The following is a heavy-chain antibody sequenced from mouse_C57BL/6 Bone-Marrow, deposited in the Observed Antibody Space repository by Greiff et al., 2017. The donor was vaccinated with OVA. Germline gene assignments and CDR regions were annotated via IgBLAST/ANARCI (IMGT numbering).Heavy chain of an antibody. CDR1: GYTFTSYG. J-gene: IGHJ3*01. CDR2: IYPRSGNT. D-gene: IGHD1-1*01. V-gene: IGHV1-81*01. CDR3: ARRDGSSPSFAY. Sequence: QVQLKESGAELARPGASVKLSCKASGYTFTSYGISWVKQITGQGLEWIGEIYPRSGNTYYNEKFKGKATLTADKSSSTAYMELRSLTSEDSAVYFCARRDGSSPSFAYWGQGTLVTVSA.